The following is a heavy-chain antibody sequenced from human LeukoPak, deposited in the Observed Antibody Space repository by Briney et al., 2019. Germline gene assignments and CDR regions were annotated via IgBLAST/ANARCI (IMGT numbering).Heavy chain of an antibody. CDR3: ARQGSEEDY. CDR2: IYYSGST. Sequence: PSETLSLTCTVSGGSFSRYYWSWIRQPPGKGLEWIGYIYYSGSTNYNPSLKSRVTISVDTSKKQFSLKLSSVTAADTAVYYCARQGSEEDYWGQGTLVTVSS. V-gene: IGHV4-59*08. D-gene: IGHD3-10*01. J-gene: IGHJ4*02. CDR1: GGSFSRYY.